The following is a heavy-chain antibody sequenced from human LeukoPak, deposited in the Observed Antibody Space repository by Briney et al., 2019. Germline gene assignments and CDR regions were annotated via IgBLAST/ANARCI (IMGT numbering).Heavy chain of an antibody. CDR3: ASAGITMVRGAPRNAFDI. J-gene: IGHJ3*02. CDR2: IIPILGIA. D-gene: IGHD3-10*01. Sequence: SVKVSCKASGGTFSSYAISWVRQAPGQGLEWMGRIIPILGIANYAQKFQGRVTITADKSTSTAYMELSSLRSEDTAVYYCASAGITMVRGAPRNAFDIWGQGTMVTVSS. CDR1: GGTFSSYA. V-gene: IGHV1-69*04.